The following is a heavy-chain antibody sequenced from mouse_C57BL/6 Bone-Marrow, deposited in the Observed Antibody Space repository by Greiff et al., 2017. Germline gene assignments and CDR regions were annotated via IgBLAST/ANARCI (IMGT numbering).Heavy chain of an antibody. CDR3: ARKGGYGRLLMDD. J-gene: IGHJ4*01. Sequence: QVQLQQPGAELVKPGASVKLSCKASGYTFTSYWMHWVKQRPGQGLEWIGMIHPNSGSTNYNEKFKSKATLTVDKSSSTAYMQLSSLTSEDSAVYYCARKGGYGRLLMDDWGQGTSVTVSS. CDR2: IHPNSGST. D-gene: IGHD2-2*01. CDR1: GYTFTSYW. V-gene: IGHV1-64*01.